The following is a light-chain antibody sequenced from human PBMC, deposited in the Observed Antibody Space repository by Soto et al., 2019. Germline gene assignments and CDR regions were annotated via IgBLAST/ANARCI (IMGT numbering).Light chain of an antibody. CDR2: GAS. J-gene: IGKJ1*01. CDR1: QSVSSSF. V-gene: IGKV3-20*01. Sequence: EIVLTQSPGTLSLSPGERATLSCRASQSVSSSFLAWYQQKPGQAPRLLIYGASSRVTGIPDRFSASGSGTDFTLTISRLEPEDFAVYYCQQYGSSPRGAFGQGTKVEIK. CDR3: QQYGSSPRGA.